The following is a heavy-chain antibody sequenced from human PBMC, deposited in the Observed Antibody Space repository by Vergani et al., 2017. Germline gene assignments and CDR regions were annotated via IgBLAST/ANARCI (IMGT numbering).Heavy chain of an antibody. CDR1: GDIFSSYYA. D-gene: IGHD6-19*01. J-gene: IGHJ4*02. V-gene: IGHV1-69*13. Sequence: QVQLVQSGAEVKKPGSSVKVSCKASGDIFSSYYAISWVRQAPGQGLEWMGRIIPVFGTTNYAQRFQGRVTITADESTSTAYMELSSLRSEDTAVYYCASRPARSGWYVYWGQGTLVTVSS. CDR3: ASRPARSGWYVY. CDR2: IIPVFGTT.